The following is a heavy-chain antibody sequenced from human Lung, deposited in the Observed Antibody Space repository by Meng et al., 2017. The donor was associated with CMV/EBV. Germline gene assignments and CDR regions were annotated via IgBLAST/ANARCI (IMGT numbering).Heavy chain of an antibody. D-gene: IGHD2-2*02. J-gene: IGHJ3*02. CDR3: GIVVVPAAIGVDAFDI. CDR2: IVVGSGNT. Sequence: XVXVSXXASGFTFTSSAVQWVRQARGQRLEWIGWIVVGSGNTNYAQKFQERVTITRDMSTSTAYMELSSLRSEDTAVYYCGIVVVPAAIGVDAFDIWGQGTXVTVSS. CDR1: GFTFTSSA. V-gene: IGHV1-58*01.